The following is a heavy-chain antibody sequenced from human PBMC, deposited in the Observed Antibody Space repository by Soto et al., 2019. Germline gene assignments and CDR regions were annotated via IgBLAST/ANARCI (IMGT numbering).Heavy chain of an antibody. D-gene: IGHD3-10*01. CDR3: ATRGGGLWFGDYYYYSGMDV. CDR1: GYTFTSYG. J-gene: IGHJ6*02. V-gene: IGHV1-18*01. Sequence: QVQLVQSGAEVKKPGASVKVSCKASGYTFTSYGISWVRQAPGQGLEWMGWISAYNGNTNYAQKLQGRVTMTTDTSTSTAYMELRSLRSDDTAVYYCATRGGGLWFGDYYYYSGMDVWGQGTTVTVSS. CDR2: ISAYNGNT.